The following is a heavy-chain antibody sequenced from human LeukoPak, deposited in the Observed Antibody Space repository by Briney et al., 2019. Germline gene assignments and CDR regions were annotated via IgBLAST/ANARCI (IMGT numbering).Heavy chain of an antibody. Sequence: PSETLSLTCAVYGGSFSGYYWSWIRQPPGKGLEWIGEINHSGSTNYNPSLKSRVTISVDTSKNQFSLKLSSVTAADTAVYYCAREGISIRFLEWLFPESDAFDIWGQGTMVTVSS. D-gene: IGHD3-3*01. V-gene: IGHV4-34*01. CDR1: GGSFSGYY. CDR3: AREGISIRFLEWLFPESDAFDI. J-gene: IGHJ3*02. CDR2: INHSGST.